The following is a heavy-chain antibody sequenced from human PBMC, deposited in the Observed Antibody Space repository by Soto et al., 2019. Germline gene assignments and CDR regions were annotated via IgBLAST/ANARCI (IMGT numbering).Heavy chain of an antibody. J-gene: IGHJ6*02. CDR1: GFTFSSYW. D-gene: IGHD3-3*01. CDR2: IKQDGSEK. V-gene: IGHV3-7*01. CDR3: ARDYPRGDDFWSGYYGSYYYYGMDV. Sequence: GGSLRLSCAASGFTFSSYWMSWVHQAPGKGLEWVANIKQDGSEKYYVDSVKGRFTISRDNAKNSLYLQMNSLRAEDTAVYYCARDYPRGDDFWSGYYGSYYYYGMDVWGQGTTVTVSS.